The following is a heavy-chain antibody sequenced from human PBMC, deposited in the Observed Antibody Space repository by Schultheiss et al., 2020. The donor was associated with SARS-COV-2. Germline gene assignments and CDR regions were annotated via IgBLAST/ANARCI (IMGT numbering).Heavy chain of an antibody. CDR2: ISSSGSTI. D-gene: IGHD1-26*01. CDR1: GFTFSDYY. Sequence: GESLKISCAASGFTFSDYYMSWIRQAPGKGLEWVSYISSSGSTIYYADSVKGRFTISRDNAKNSLYLQMNSLRAEDTAVYYCARDAQPWEPTGSFDYWGQGTTVTVSS. V-gene: IGHV3-11*04. CDR3: ARDAQPWEPTGSFDY. J-gene: IGHJ4*03.